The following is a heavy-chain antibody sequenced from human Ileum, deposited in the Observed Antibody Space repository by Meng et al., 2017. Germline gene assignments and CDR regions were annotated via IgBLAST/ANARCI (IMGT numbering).Heavy chain of an antibody. CDR2: ISSSGSTI. J-gene: IGHJ4*02. D-gene: IGHD3-22*01. CDR3: ARDRMDSSGYYPFDY. V-gene: IGHV3-48*03. CDR1: GFTFSSYE. Sequence: GESLKISCAASGFTFSSYEMNWVRQAPGKGLEWVSYISSSGSTIYYADSVKGRFTISRDNAKNSLYLQMNSLRAEDTALYYCARDRMDSSGYYPFDYWGQGTLVTVSS.